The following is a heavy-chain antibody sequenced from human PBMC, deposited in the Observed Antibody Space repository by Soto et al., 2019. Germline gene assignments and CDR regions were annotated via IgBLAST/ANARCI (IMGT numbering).Heavy chain of an antibody. J-gene: IGHJ4*02. CDR2: MNAGNGNT. D-gene: IGHD2-21*02. V-gene: IGHV1-3*01. CDR1: GYTFTSYA. CDR3: ARSIVVVTALDY. Sequence: ASVKVSCKASGYTFTSYAMHWVRQAPGQRLEWMGWMNAGNGNTKYSQKFQGRVTITRDTSASTAYMALSSLRSEDTAVYYCARSIVVVTALDYWGQGTLVTVSS.